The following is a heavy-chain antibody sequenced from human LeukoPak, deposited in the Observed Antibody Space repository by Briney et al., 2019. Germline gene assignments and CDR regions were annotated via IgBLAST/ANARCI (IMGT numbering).Heavy chain of an antibody. Sequence: PGGSLRLSCAASGFTFSSYSMNWVRQAPGKGLEWVSSISSGSSYIYYADSVKGRFTISRDNAKNSLYLQMNSLRAEDTAVYYCASEVRLGDYWGQGTLVTVSS. CDR3: ASEVRLGDY. D-gene: IGHD3-9*01. CDR1: GFTFSSYS. CDR2: ISSGSSYI. V-gene: IGHV3-21*01. J-gene: IGHJ4*02.